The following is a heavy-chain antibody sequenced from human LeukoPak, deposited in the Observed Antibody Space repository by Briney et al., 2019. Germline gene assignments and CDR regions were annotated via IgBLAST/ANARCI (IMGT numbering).Heavy chain of an antibody. CDR1: GFTFDDYA. J-gene: IGHJ6*03. CDR2: ISWNSGSI. Sequence: QSGGSLRLSCAASGFTFDDYAMHWGRHAPGKGLEWVSGISWNSGSIGYADSVKGRFTISRDNAKNSLYLQMNSLRAEDTAFYYCARRVLIDYSYYYMDVWGKGTTVTVSS. CDR3: ARRVLIDYSYYYMDV. D-gene: IGHD3-3*01. V-gene: IGHV3-9*01.